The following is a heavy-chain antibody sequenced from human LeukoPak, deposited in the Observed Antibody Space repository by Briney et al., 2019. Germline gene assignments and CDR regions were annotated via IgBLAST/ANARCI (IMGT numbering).Heavy chain of an antibody. Sequence: GGSLRLSCAASGFTFSSYSMNWVRQAPGKGLEWVSSISSSSSYIYYADSVKGRFTISRDNAKNSLYLQMNSLRAEDTAVYYCAKGGRREDIVVVPAAMGYDYWGQGTLVTVSS. V-gene: IGHV3-21*04. D-gene: IGHD2-2*01. CDR1: GFTFSSYS. J-gene: IGHJ4*02. CDR2: ISSSSSYI. CDR3: AKGGRREDIVVVPAAMGYDY.